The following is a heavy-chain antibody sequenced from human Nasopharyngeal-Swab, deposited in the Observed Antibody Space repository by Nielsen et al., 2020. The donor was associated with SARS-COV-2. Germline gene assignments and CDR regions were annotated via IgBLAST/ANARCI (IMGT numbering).Heavy chain of an antibody. CDR1: GVSFRHYA. D-gene: IGHD4-17*01. CDR2: LSASGGAT. J-gene: IGHJ4*02. V-gene: IGHV3-23*01. CDR3: VKDVQSGVTTSFDY. Sequence: GGSLRLSCAASGVSFRHYAMTWVRQAPGKGLEWVSGLSASGGATYYAASVRSRFTISRDNSKDSLYLHMNSLGVEDTALYYCVKDVQSGVTTSFDYWGQGTLVTVSS.